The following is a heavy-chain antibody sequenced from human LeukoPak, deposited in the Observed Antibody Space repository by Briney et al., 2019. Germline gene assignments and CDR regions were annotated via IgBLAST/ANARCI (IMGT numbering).Heavy chain of an antibody. J-gene: IGHJ4*02. V-gene: IGHV3-21*01. CDR3: AREEQLERLD. CDR2: ISSRSSYI. CDR1: GFTFSSYR. D-gene: IGHD1-1*01. Sequence: PGGSLRLSCAASGFTFSSYRMNWVRQAPGKGLEWVSSISSRSSYIYYADSAKGRFTISRDNAKDSLYLQMNSLRAEDTAVYYCAREEQLERLDWGQGTLVTVSS.